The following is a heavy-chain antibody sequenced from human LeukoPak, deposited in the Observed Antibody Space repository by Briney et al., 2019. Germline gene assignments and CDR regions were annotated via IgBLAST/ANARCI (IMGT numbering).Heavy chain of an antibody. Sequence: ASVKVCCKTSGYTFSNNVISWVRQAPGQGLEWMGWISADNGNTNYAQKLQDRVTMTTDTSTSTAYMELRSLRSDDTAVYYCARDGPPGEDSSGYYDYWGQGTLVTVSS. CDR2: ISADNGNT. D-gene: IGHD3-22*01. V-gene: IGHV1-18*01. J-gene: IGHJ4*02. CDR3: ARDGPPGEDSSGYYDY. CDR1: GYTFSNNV.